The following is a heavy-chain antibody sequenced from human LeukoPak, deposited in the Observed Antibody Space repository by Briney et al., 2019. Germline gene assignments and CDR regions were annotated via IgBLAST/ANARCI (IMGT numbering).Heavy chain of an antibody. CDR1: GGSFSGYY. J-gene: IGHJ4*02. CDR2: INHSGST. CDR3: ARQLVVVVPAEFDY. V-gene: IGHV4-34*01. Sequence: SETLSLTCAVHGGSFSGYYWSWIRQPPGKGLEWIGEINHSGSTNYNTSLKSRVTISVDTSKNQFSLKLSSVTAADTAVYYCARQLVVVVPAEFDYWGQGNLVTVSS. D-gene: IGHD2-2*01.